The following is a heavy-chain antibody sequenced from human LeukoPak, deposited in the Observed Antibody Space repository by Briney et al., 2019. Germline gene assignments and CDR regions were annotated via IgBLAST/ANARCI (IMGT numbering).Heavy chain of an antibody. CDR3: ARAGVVSGWADY. CDR1: GGSISSSSYY. Sequence: SETLSLTCTVSGGSISSSSYYWGWIRQPPGKGLEWIGSIYYSGSTYYNPSLKSRVTISVDTSKNQFSLKLSSVTAADTAVYYCARAGVVSGWADYWGQGTLVTVSS. J-gene: IGHJ4*02. CDR2: IYYSGST. D-gene: IGHD3-10*01. V-gene: IGHV4-39*07.